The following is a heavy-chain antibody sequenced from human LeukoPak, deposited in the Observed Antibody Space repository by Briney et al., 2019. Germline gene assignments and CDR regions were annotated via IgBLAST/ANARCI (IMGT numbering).Heavy chain of an antibody. CDR3: ARKGHRGSLYYYDSSNWYFDL. V-gene: IGHV4-39*07. D-gene: IGHD3-22*01. CDR2: IYYSGST. J-gene: IGHJ2*01. Sequence: SETLSLTCNVSGGSISSSSYYWGWIRQPPGKGLEWIGSIYYSGSTYYNPSLKSRVTISVDTSKNQFSLKLSSVTAADTAVYYCARKGHRGSLYYYDSSNWYFDLWGRGTLVTVSS. CDR1: GGSISSSSYY.